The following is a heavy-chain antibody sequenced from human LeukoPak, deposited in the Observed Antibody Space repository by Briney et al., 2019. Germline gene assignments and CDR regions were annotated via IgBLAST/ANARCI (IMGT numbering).Heavy chain of an antibody. CDR2: MNPDSGNT. CDR3: ARERDSWDLLNW. Sequence: GASVKVSCKASGYTFTSYDINWVRQAPGQGLEWMGWMNPDSGNTGYAQKFQGRVTMTRDISISTAYMELSSLTSEDTAVYYCARERDSWDLLNWGGHGNLVTVSS. J-gene: IGHJ4*01. V-gene: IGHV1-8*02. D-gene: IGHD1-26*01. CDR1: GYTFTSYD.